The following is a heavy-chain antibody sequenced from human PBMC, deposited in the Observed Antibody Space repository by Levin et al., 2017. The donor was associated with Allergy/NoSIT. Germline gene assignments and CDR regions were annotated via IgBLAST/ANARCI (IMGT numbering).Heavy chain of an antibody. CDR1: GGTFSSYA. D-gene: IGHD3-9*01. V-gene: IGHV1-69*13. CDR2: IIPIFGTA. Sequence: ASVKVSCKASGGTFSSYAISWVRQAPGQGLEWMGGIIPIFGTANYAQKFQGRVTITADESTSTAYMELSSLRSEDTAVYYCARVAADILTGYYTRAFDIWGQGTMVTVSS. J-gene: IGHJ3*02. CDR3: ARVAADILTGYYTRAFDI.